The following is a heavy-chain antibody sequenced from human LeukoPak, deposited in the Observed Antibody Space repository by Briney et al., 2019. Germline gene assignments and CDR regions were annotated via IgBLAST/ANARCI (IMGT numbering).Heavy chain of an antibody. J-gene: IGHJ5*02. CDR3: ARSPDGNWFDP. Sequence: NPSETLSLTCTVSGGSISSSSYYWGWIRQPPGKGLEWIGSIYYSGSTYSNPSLKSRVTISVDTSKNQFSLKLSSVTAADTAVYYCARSPDGNWFDPWGQGTLVTVSS. V-gene: IGHV4-39*01. CDR1: GGSISSSSYY. CDR2: IYYSGST.